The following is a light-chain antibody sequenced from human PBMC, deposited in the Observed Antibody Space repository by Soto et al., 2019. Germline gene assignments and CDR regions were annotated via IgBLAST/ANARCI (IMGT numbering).Light chain of an antibody. J-gene: IGKJ1*01. V-gene: IGKV1-33*01. Sequence: DIQMTQSPSSLSASVGDRVTITWQASQDINNYLNWYQQKPGKAPKLLIYDASNLETGVPSRFSGSGSGTDFTFRISSLLPEDIATYYCQQYENLPWTFGQGTKVEVK. CDR1: QDINNY. CDR3: QQYENLPWT. CDR2: DAS.